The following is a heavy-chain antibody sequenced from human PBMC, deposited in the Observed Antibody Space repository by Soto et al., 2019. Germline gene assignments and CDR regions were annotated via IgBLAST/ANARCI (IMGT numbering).Heavy chain of an antibody. CDR1: GFHFSSYG. Sequence: QMQLVESGGGVGQPGTSLSVSCEVSGFHFSSYGMHWDRQAPGEGLDWVGAMSSEGNRQDYGDSVRGRFSISRDNSKNTLYMQMNSLRCADTAVYYCARGHAPVVHSSFVIGGEGTVVNVSS. CDR2: MSSEGNRQ. CDR3: ARGHAPVVHSSFVI. D-gene: IGHD3-16*02. J-gene: IGHJ3*02. V-gene: IGHV3-30*03.